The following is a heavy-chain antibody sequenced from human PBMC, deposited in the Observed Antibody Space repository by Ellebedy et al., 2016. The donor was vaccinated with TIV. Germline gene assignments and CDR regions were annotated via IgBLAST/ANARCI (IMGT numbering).Heavy chain of an antibody. CDR1: GFTFSDYY. D-gene: IGHD6-19*01. CDR2: LKPDGTED. Sequence: GESLKISCAASGFTFSDYYMSWIRQAPGTGLEWVANLKPDGTEDYYVGSMKGRFTVSRDNAKSSLYLHLSSLGAEDTAVYYCARNSGWSIDYWGLGTPVTVSS. CDR3: ARNSGWSIDY. V-gene: IGHV3-7*03. J-gene: IGHJ4*02.